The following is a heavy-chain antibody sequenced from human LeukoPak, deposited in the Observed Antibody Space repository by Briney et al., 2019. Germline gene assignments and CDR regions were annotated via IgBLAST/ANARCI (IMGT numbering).Heavy chain of an antibody. V-gene: IGHV3-21*01. D-gene: IGHD6-19*01. CDR3: ARVPVAGIGLFDY. J-gene: IGHJ4*02. CDR1: GFTFSSYS. CDR2: ISSSSSYI. Sequence: GGSLRLSCAASGFTFSSYSMNWVRQAPGKGLEWVSSISSSSSYIYYADSVKGRFTISRDNAKNSLYLQMNSLRAEDTAVYYCARVPVAGIGLFDYWGQGTLVTVSS.